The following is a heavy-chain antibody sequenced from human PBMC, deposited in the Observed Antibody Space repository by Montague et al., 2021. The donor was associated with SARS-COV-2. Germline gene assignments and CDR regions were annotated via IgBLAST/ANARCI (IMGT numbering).Heavy chain of an antibody. CDR3: ARDYGDYSYYYGLDV. Sequence: TLSLPCTVSGGSIRSGSYYWSWIRQPAGKGLEWIGRIYSSGSTNYNPSLKSRVTMSVDTSKNQFSLKVSSVTAADTAVYYCARDYGDYSYYYGLDVWGQGTTVTVSS. CDR2: IYSSGST. V-gene: IGHV4-61*02. J-gene: IGHJ6*02. CDR1: GGSIRSGSYY. D-gene: IGHD4-17*01.